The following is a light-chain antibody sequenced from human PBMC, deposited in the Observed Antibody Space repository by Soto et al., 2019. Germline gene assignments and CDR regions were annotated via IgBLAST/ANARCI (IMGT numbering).Light chain of an antibody. J-gene: IGLJ1*01. V-gene: IGLV1-40*01. CDR2: ENN. CDR1: SSNIGAGYE. CDR3: QSYDSSLSGYV. Sequence: VLTQPPSVXEAXXXXXXISCTGSSSNIGAGYEAHWYQQVPGTAPKLLIYENNNRPSGVPDRFSGSKSGTSASLAITGLQAEDEAEYYCQSYDSSLSGYVFGTGTKLTVL.